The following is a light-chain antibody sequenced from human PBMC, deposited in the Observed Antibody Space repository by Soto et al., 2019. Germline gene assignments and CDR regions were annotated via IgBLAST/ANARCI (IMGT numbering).Light chain of an antibody. CDR2: DAS. V-gene: IGKV3-11*01. Sequence: EIVLAQSPGTLSLSPGERATLSCRASQSVSSSYLAWYQQKPGQAPRLLMYDASTRATGIPARFSGSGSGTDFTLTISSLEPEDFAVYYCQQRFNWPRTFGQGTK. CDR3: QQRFNWPRT. J-gene: IGKJ1*01. CDR1: QSVSSSY.